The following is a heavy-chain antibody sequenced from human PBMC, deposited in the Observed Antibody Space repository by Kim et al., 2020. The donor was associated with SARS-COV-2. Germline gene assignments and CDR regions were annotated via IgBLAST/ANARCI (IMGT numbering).Heavy chain of an antibody. CDR1: GFTFSSYG. CDR2: ISYDGSNK. V-gene: IGHV3-33*05. CDR3: ARDGRTLIDY. Sequence: GGSLRLSCAASGFTFSSYGMHWVRQAPGKGLEWVAVISYDGSNKYYADSVKGRFTISRDNSKNTLYLQMNSLRAEDTAVYYCARDGRTLIDYWGQGTLVTVSS. J-gene: IGHJ4*02. D-gene: IGHD1-7*01.